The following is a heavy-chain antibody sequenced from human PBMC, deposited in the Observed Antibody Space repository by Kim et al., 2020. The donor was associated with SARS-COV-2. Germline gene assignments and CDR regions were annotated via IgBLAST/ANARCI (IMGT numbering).Heavy chain of an antibody. D-gene: IGHD2-2*01. CDR3: ARDNQVVPAAMRHYYFDY. Sequence: GGSLRLSCAASGFTFSSYSMNCVRQAPGKGLEWVSAISSSSSYIYDADSVKGRFTISRDNAKNSLYLQMNSLRAYDTAVYYCARDNQVVPAAMRHYYFDYGGQGTLVTVSS. V-gene: IGHV3-21*01. CDR2: ISSSSSYI. CDR1: GFTFSSYS. J-gene: IGHJ4*02.